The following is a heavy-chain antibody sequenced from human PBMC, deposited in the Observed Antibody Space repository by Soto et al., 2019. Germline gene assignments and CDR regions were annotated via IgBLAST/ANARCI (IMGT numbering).Heavy chain of an antibody. Sequence: SXTLSLTCTVSGGSISSYYWSWIRQPPVNGLEWIGYIYYSGSTNYNPSLKSRVTISVDTSKNQFSLKLSSVTAADTAVYYCARAYYDFWSGPTYYMDAWGKGTTVTVSS. J-gene: IGHJ6*03. V-gene: IGHV4-59*01. CDR1: GGSISSYY. CDR2: IYYSGST. D-gene: IGHD3-3*01. CDR3: ARAYYDFWSGPTYYMDA.